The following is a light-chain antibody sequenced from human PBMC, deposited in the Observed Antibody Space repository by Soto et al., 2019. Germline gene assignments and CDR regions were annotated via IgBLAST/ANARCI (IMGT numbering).Light chain of an antibody. CDR2: DVS. Sequence: QSVLTQPASVSGSPGQSITISCTGTSSDVGGYNYVSWYQQHPGTAPKLVIYDVSNRPSGISNRFSGSKSGNTASLTISGLQAEDEADYYCSSYTSSSTPYVFGTGTKLTVL. J-gene: IGLJ1*01. CDR3: SSYTSSSTPYV. CDR1: SSDVGGYNY. V-gene: IGLV2-14*03.